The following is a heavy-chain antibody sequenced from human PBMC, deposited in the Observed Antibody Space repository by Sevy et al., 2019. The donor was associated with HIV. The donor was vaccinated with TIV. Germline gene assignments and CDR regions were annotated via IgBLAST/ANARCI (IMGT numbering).Heavy chain of an antibody. CDR2: INHSGST. CDR3: ARPGVYYYGSGSKLPFHY. J-gene: IGHJ4*02. D-gene: IGHD3-10*01. Sequence: SETLSLTCAVYGGSFSGYYWSWIRQPPGKGLEWIGEINHSGSTNYNPSLKSRVTISVDTSKNQFSLKLSSVTAADTAVYYCARPGVYYYGSGSKLPFHYWGQGTLVTVSS. V-gene: IGHV4-34*01. CDR1: GGSFSGYY.